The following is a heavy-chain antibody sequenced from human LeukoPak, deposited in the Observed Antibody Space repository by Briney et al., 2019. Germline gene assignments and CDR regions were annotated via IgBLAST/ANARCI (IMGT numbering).Heavy chain of an antibody. CDR2: ISYDGSNQ. D-gene: IGHD6-19*01. CDR3: AKDRSGLNWYFDL. V-gene: IGHV3-30*18. Sequence: PGRSLRLSCAASGFTFSKYGMHWVRQAPGKGLEWVAIISYDGSNQYYTDSVKGRFTISRDNSKNTLYLQINSLRAEDTAVYFCAKDRSGLNWYFDLWGRGTLVTVSS. J-gene: IGHJ2*01. CDR1: GFTFSKYG.